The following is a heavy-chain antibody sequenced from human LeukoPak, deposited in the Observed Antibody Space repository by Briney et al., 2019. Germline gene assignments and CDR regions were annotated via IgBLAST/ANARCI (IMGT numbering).Heavy chain of an antibody. D-gene: IGHD3-16*02. Sequence: GGSLRLSCAASGFTFSSYGMHWVRQAPGKGLEWVAFIRYDGSNKYYADSVKGRFTISRDNSKNTLYLQMNSLRAEDTAVYYCAKDNIWGSYRTTYFDYWGQGILVTVSS. J-gene: IGHJ4*02. V-gene: IGHV3-30*02. CDR2: IRYDGSNK. CDR1: GFTFSSYG. CDR3: AKDNIWGSYRTTYFDY.